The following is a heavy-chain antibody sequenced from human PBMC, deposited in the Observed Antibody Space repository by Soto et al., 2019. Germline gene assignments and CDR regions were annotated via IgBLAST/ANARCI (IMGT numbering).Heavy chain of an antibody. CDR3: ANGGSIVGATNSYFDY. Sequence: GGSLRLSCAASGFTFSSYSMNWVRQAPGSGPEWVSYISSSSGSIYYADSVKGRFTISRDNAKNSLYLQMNSLRAEDTAVYYCANGGSIVGATNSYFDYWGQGTLVTVSS. J-gene: IGHJ4*02. D-gene: IGHD1-26*01. CDR1: GFTFSSYS. V-gene: IGHV3-48*01. CDR2: ISSSSGSI.